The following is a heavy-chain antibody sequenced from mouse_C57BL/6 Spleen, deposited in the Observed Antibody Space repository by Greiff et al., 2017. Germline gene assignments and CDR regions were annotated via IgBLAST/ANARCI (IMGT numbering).Heavy chain of an antibody. CDR1: GYTFTDYN. CDR2: INPNNGGT. V-gene: IGHV1-22*01. Sequence: EVKLQQSGPELVKPGASVKMSCKASGYTFTDYNMHWVKQSHGKSLEWIGYINPNNGGTSYNQKFKGKATLTVNKSSSTAYMELRSLTSEDSAVYYCATLITTVVATKYFDYWGQGTTLTVSS. D-gene: IGHD1-1*01. J-gene: IGHJ2*01. CDR3: ATLITTVVATKYFDY.